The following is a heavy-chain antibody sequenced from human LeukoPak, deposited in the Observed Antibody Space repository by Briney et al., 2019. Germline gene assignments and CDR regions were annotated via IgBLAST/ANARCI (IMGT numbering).Heavy chain of an antibody. CDR1: GFTFGSYA. V-gene: IGHV3-23*01. J-gene: IGHJ1*01. CDR3: AGGSDYFDSNGFYFKNLHH. CDR2: VSGNGETT. D-gene: IGHD3-22*01. Sequence: GGSLRLSCAASGFTFGSYAMTWVRQAPGKGLEWVSSVSGNGETTYYADSVKGWFTISRDNSKNTVYLQMNSLRAEDTGLYYCAGGSDYFDSNGFYFKNLHHWGQGTLLTVSS.